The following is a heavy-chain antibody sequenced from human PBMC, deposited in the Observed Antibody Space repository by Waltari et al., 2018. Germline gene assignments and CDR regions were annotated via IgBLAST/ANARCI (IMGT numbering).Heavy chain of an antibody. CDR1: GFTCTRTW. Sequence: EVQLGVSGGGLVEPGGSLRLLSAASGFTCTRTWISWMRQAPGKGLEWVAKINQDGSGKNYVDSVKGRFSISRDNAKSALFLQMNSLRVEDTAVYYCARYGGSYFDYWGQGTLVTVSS. D-gene: IGHD2-8*01. J-gene: IGHJ4*02. V-gene: IGHV3-7*01. CDR3: ARYGGSYFDY. CDR2: INQDGSGK.